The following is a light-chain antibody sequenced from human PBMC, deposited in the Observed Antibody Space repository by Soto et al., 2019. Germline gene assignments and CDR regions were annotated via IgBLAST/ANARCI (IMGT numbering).Light chain of an antibody. Sequence: HSALTKPASVNGAPGQSITISCTGTSSDVGGYNYVSWYQQHPGKAPKFMIYDVSNRPSGVSNRFSGSKSGNTASLTISGLQAGDEADYYCSSYTTSNTRQIVFGTGTKVTVL. CDR1: SSDVGGYNY. V-gene: IGLV2-14*01. CDR2: DVS. J-gene: IGLJ1*01. CDR3: SSYTTSNTRQIV.